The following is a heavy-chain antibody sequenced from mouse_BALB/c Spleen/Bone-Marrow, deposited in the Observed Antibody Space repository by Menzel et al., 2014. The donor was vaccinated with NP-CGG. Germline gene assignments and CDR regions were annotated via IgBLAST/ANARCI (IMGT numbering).Heavy chain of an antibody. CDR2: IYPGDGST. J-gene: IGHJ3*01. Sequence: QVQLQHSGPELVKPGALVKISCKAPGYTFTSYDINWVKQRPGQGLEWIGWIYPGDGSTKYNEKFKGKATLTADKSSSTAYMQLSSLTSENSAVYFCARSGDSSGYGFAYWGQGTLVTVSA. CDR1: GYTFTSYD. CDR3: ARSGDSSGYGFAY. D-gene: IGHD3-2*01. V-gene: IGHV1S56*01.